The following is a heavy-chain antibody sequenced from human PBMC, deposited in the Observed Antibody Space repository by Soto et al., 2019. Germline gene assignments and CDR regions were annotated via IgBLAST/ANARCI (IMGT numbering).Heavy chain of an antibody. CDR2: ISYDGSNK. D-gene: IGHD3-9*01. CDR3: AGPNVYSNILTGYYYYGMDV. J-gene: IGHJ6*02. Sequence: GGSLRLSCAASGFTFSSYAMHWVRQAPGKGLEWVAVISYDGSNKYYADSVKGRFTISRDNSKNTLYPQMNSLRAEDTAVYYCAGPNVYSNILTGYYYYGMDVWGQGTTVTVSS. V-gene: IGHV3-30-3*01. CDR1: GFTFSSYA.